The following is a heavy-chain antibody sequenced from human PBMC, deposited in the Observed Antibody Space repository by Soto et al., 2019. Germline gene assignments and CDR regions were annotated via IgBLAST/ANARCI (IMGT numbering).Heavy chain of an antibody. Sequence: QVQLVQSGAEVKKPGASVKVSCKASGYTFTSYDINWVRQATGQGLEWMGWMNPSSGNTGYAQKFQGRVTMTRNTSISTAYMELSSLRSEDTAVYYRARGPIRYFDWSYYYYGMDVWGQGTTVTVSS. CDR3: ARGPIRYFDWSYYYYGMDV. V-gene: IGHV1-8*01. J-gene: IGHJ6*02. CDR1: GYTFTSYD. CDR2: MNPSSGNT. D-gene: IGHD3-9*01.